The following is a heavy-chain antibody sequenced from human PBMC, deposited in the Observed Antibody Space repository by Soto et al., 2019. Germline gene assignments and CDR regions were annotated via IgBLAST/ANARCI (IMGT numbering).Heavy chain of an antibody. D-gene: IGHD3-10*01. V-gene: IGHV4-34*01. Sequence: QVQLQQWGAGLLKPSETLSLTCAVYGGSFSGYYWSWIRQPPGKGLEWIGEINHSGSTNYNPSLKRRVTISVDTSKNQFSLNLSSVTAADTAVYYCARGRVSHPGGGGMDVWGQGTTVTVSS. CDR1: GGSFSGYY. CDR2: INHSGST. J-gene: IGHJ6*02. CDR3: ARGRVSHPGGGGMDV.